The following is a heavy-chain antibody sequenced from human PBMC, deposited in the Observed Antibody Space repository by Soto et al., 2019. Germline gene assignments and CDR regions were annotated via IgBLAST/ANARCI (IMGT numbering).Heavy chain of an antibody. CDR2: IIPLLSTS. CDR1: GGPFSNDI. V-gene: IGHV1-69*08. J-gene: IGHJ4*02. CDR3: ARDSPIGSTFSGCDAIDY. Sequence: QVQLVQSGAEVKKPGSSVKVSCKASGGPFSNDIITWVRQAPGQGLEWMGRIIPLLSTSTYAQKFQGRLTITADRSTGTAYMELNNLRSEDTAVYYCARDSPIGSTFSGCDAIDYWGQGTRITVSS. D-gene: IGHD5-12*01.